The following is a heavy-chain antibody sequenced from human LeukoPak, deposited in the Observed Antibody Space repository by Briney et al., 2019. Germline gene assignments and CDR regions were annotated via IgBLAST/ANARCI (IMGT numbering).Heavy chain of an antibody. J-gene: IGHJ4*02. CDR3: AMGPYYYDSSGYYY. D-gene: IGHD3-22*01. V-gene: IGHV3-74*01. CDR2: IDSDGSSR. Sequence: PGGSLRLSCAASGVTFSYYWMHWVRQAPGKGLVWVSRIDSDGSSRSYAGSVKGRFTISRDNAKNTLYLQMNSLRAEDTAVYYCAMGPYYYDSSGYYYWGQGTLVTVSS. CDR1: GVTFSYYW.